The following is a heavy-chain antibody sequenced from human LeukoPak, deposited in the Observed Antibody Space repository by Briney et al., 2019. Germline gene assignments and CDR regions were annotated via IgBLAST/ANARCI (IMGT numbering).Heavy chain of an antibody. CDR1: GFTFSSYA. J-gene: IGHJ5*02. CDR3: VKIYPPRPVRPRTNWFDP. V-gene: IGHV3-23*01. D-gene: IGHD3-10*01. CDR2: ISGSGGST. Sequence: GGSLRLSCAASGFTFSSYAMGWVRQAPGKGLEWVSAISGSGGSTYYADSVKGRFTISRDNSKNTLYLQMNSLRAEDTAVYYCVKIYPPRPVRPRTNWFDPWGQGTLVTVSS.